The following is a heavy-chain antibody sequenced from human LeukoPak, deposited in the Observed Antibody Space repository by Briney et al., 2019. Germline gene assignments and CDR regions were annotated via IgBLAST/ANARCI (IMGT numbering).Heavy chain of an antibody. CDR2: IYYSGSA. V-gene: IGHV4-59*08. Sequence: SETLSLTCTVSGGSISSHYWSWIRQPPGKGLEWIGYIYYSGSANYNPSLKSRVTISVDMSKNQFSLKLSSVTAADTAVYYCARHGPISAPGLRWFDPWGQGALVTVSS. J-gene: IGHJ5*02. D-gene: IGHD2/OR15-2a*01. CDR1: GGSISSHY. CDR3: ARHGPISAPGLRWFDP.